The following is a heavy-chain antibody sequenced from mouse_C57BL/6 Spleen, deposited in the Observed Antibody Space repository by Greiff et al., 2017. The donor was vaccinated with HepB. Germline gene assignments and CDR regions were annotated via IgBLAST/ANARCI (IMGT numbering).Heavy chain of an antibody. CDR1: GYTFTDYY. Sequence: EVQLQQSGPVLVKPGASVKMSCKASGYTFTDYYMNWVKQSHGKSLEWIGVINPYNGGTSYNQKFKGKATLTVDKSSSTAYMELNSLTSEDSAVYYCAILYDYDGFDYWGQGTTLTVSS. D-gene: IGHD2-4*01. CDR2: INPYNGGT. J-gene: IGHJ2*01. V-gene: IGHV1-19*01. CDR3: AILYDYDGFDY.